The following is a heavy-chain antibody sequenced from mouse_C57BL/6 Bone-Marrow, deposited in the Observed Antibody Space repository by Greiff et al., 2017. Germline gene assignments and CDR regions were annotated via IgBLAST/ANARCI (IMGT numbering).Heavy chain of an antibody. CDR3: ARWSMDYVAD. D-gene: IGHD2-10*02. Sequence: VKLQQSGAELARPGASVKLSCKASGYTFTSYGISWVKQRTGQGLEWIGEIYPRSGNTYYNEKFKGKATLTADKSSSTAYMELRSLTSEDSAVYFCARWSMDYVADWGQGTLVTVSA. CDR1: GYTFTSYG. J-gene: IGHJ3*01. CDR2: IYPRSGNT. V-gene: IGHV1-81*01.